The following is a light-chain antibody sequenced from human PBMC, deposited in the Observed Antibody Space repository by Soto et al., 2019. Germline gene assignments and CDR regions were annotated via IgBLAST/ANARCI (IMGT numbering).Light chain of an antibody. V-gene: IGKV1-9*01. Sequence: DIQLTQSPSFLSASVGDRVTVSCRASQDISTSLAWFQQKPGTAPKLLIYGASTLQSGVPSRFSGSRSGTDYTLTIASLQPEDFATYYCQQLNGSPWTFGQGTKVEIK. CDR2: GAS. J-gene: IGKJ1*01. CDR1: QDISTS. CDR3: QQLNGSPWT.